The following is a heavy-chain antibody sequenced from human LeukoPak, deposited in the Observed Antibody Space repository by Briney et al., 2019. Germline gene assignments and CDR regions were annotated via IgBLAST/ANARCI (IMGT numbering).Heavy chain of an antibody. J-gene: IGHJ3*02. V-gene: IGHV4-39*01. CDR3: ARLRALSGHRGAFDI. D-gene: IGHD5/OR15-5a*01. CDR2: VYYTGNA. CDR1: GDSISNHIYY. Sequence: SETLSLTCAVSGDSISNHIYYWDWIRQTPGKGLEWIGAVYYTGNAYYNPSIKSRVTISVDTSDNRFSLHLSSVNAADTAIYYCARLRALSGHRGAFDIWGQGTLVTVSS.